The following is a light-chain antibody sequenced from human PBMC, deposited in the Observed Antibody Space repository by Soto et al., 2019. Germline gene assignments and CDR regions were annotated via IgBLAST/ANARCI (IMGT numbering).Light chain of an antibody. CDR2: DDN. CDR3: GSWDSSLSAYV. CDR1: WSNIGPNS. J-gene: IGLJ1*01. V-gene: IGLV1-51*01. Sequence: QSVLTQPPSVSAAAGQKITISCSGGWSNIGPNSVSWYRQLPGTAPKLLIYDDNKRPSGIPDRFSGSKSGTSATLGITGFQTGDEADYYCGSWDSSLSAYVFGTGTKVTVL.